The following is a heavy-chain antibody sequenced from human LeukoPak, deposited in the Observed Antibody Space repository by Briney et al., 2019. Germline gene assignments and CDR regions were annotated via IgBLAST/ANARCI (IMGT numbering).Heavy chain of an antibody. CDR1: RFTFSYYW. CDR3: LGGVAADY. CDR2: IKQDASDK. J-gene: IGHJ4*02. D-gene: IGHD3-16*01. V-gene: IGHV3-7*01. Sequence: GGCLSPSCAASRFTFSYYWMTWVRLAPGKGVEWVANIKQDASDKHYADSVKGRFTISRDNAKNSLYLQMNSLRVEDTAVYYCLGGVAADYWGRGTLVTVSS.